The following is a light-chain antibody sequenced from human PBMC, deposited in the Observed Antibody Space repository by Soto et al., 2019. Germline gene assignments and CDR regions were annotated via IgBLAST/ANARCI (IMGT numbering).Light chain of an antibody. V-gene: IGLV2-14*01. Sequence: QSALTKPASVSGSPGQSITISCTGTSSDVGGYNYVSWYQQHPGKAPKLMIYEVSNRPSGVSNRFSGSKSGNTASLTISGLQAEDEADYYCSSYTSGTTYDSGTVTKVTVL. J-gene: IGLJ1*01. CDR3: SSYTSGTTYD. CDR1: SSDVGGYNY. CDR2: EVS.